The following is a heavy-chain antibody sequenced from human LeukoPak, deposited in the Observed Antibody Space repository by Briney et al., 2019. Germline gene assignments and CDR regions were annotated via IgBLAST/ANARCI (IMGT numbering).Heavy chain of an antibody. CDR3: ARRIDRYCSSTSCDHNYYYYGMDV. Sequence: PSETLSLTCTVSGGSISSSSYSWGWIRQPPGKGLEWIGYIYYSGSTNYNPSLKSRVTISVDTSKNQFSLKLSSVTAADTAVYYCARRIDRYCSSTSCDHNYYYYGMDVWGQGTTVTVSS. J-gene: IGHJ6*02. CDR2: IYYSGST. CDR1: GGSISSSSYS. V-gene: IGHV4-61*05. D-gene: IGHD2-2*01.